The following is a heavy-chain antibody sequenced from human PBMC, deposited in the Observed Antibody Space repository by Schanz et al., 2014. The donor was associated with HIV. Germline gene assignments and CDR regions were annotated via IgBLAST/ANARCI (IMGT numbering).Heavy chain of an antibody. CDR1: GFTFSNYA. D-gene: IGHD4-17*01. CDR2: ISDTGVRT. Sequence: EVQLLESGGGLVQPGGSLRLSCEASGFTFSNYAMSWVRQAPGKGLEWVSGISDTGVRTNYADSVKGRLTISRDNSETTLYLQMSSRRADDTAVYYCAESRGDSWPYGMDVWGQGTTVTVSS. V-gene: IGHV3-23*01. CDR3: AESRGDSWPYGMDV. J-gene: IGHJ6*02.